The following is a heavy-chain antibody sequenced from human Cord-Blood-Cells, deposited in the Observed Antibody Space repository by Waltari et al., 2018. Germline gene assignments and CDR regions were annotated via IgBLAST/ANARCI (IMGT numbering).Heavy chain of an antibody. V-gene: IGHV1-24*01. CDR1: GYTLTELS. D-gene: IGHD3-10*01. Sequence: QVPLVQSGDEVTKPGASVKVSCQVSGYTLTELSMHLVRLAPGKGLEWRGGFDPEDCETIYAQKFQGRVTMTEDTSTDTAYMELSSLRSEDTAVYYCVHLSGSGSYYNYFDYWGQGTLVTVSS. CDR3: VHLSGSGSYYNYFDY. J-gene: IGHJ4*02. CDR2: FDPEDCET.